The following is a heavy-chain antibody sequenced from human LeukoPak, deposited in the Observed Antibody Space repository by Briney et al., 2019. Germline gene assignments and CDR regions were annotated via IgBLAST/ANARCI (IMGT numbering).Heavy chain of an antibody. CDR2: MYSGGST. CDR3: ARDRYCSGGSCYGDAFDL. J-gene: IGHJ3*01. V-gene: IGHV3-53*01. CDR1: GFTVRSNY. Sequence: GGSLRLSCTASGFTVRSNYMSWVRQSPRKGLEWVSIMYSGGSTDYADSVKGRFIISRDHSKNTLYLQMNSLRAEDTAVYYCARDRYCSGGSCYGDAFDLWGQGTMVAVSS. D-gene: IGHD2-15*01.